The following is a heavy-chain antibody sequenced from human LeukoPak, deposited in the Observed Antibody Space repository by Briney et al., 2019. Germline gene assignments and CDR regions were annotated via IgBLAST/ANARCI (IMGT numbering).Heavy chain of an antibody. CDR2: IKQDGSEK. J-gene: IGHJ4*02. CDR1: GFTSSHYW. V-gene: IGHV3-7*01. CDR3: ASSRDFFFDY. D-gene: IGHD5-24*01. Sequence: GGSLRLSCAASGFTSSHYWMSWVRQAPGKGLEWVANIKQDGSEKYYVDSVKGRFTISRDNAKNSLYLQMNSLRAEDTAVYYCASSRDFFFDYWGQGALVTVFS.